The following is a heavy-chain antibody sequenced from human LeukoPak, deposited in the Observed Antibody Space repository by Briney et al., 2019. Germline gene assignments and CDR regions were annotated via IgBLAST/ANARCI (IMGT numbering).Heavy chain of an antibody. D-gene: IGHD3-22*01. CDR1: GFSLSTGGVG. V-gene: IGHV2-5*02. CDR2: IYWDDDK. J-gene: IGHJ4*02. CDR3: AHRLLGYYDDSGFSPPFHY. Sequence: SGPTLVKPTQILTLTCTFSGFSLSTGGVGVGWIRQPPGKALEWLALIYWDDDKRYTPSLKSRLTITKDTSKNQVVLTLTNMDPVDAATYYCAHRLLGYYDDSGFSPPFHYWVQGTLVTVSS.